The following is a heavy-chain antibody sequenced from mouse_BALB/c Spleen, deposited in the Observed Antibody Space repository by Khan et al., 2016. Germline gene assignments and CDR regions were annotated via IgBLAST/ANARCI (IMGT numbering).Heavy chain of an antibody. D-gene: IGHD1-1*01. CDR3: ARAGYYVYLAY. V-gene: IGHV4-1*02. Sequence: EVQLVESGGGLVHPGGSLKLSCAASGFDFSRYWMSWVRQAPGKGLEWIGEINPDSYTINYTPSLKDKFIISRDNAKNTLYLQMSKVRSEDTALYYCARAGYYVYLAYWGQGTLFTVSA. J-gene: IGHJ3*01. CDR2: INPDSYTI. CDR1: GFDFSRYW.